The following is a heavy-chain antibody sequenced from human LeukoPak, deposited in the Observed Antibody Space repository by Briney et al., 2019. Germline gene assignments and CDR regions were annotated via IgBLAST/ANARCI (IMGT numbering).Heavy chain of an antibody. Sequence: KPSETLYLTCTVSGGSISSYYWSWIRQPPGKGLEWVGYIYYSGSTNYNPSLKSRVTISLDTSKNQFSLKLNSVTTADTAVYYCATSYCSGGSCHVAGMDVWGKGTTVTVSS. CDR1: GGSISSYY. CDR3: ATSYCSGGSCHVAGMDV. CDR2: IYYSGST. J-gene: IGHJ6*04. V-gene: IGHV4-59*01. D-gene: IGHD2-15*01.